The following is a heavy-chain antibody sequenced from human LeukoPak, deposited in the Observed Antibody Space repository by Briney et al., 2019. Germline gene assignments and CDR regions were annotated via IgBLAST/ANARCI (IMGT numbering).Heavy chain of an antibody. CDR1: GDSVSSNSAS. J-gene: IGHJ6*01. D-gene: IGHD1-7*01. Sequence: SQTPSLTCAISGDSVSSNSASSDSVRQSPSRCLEWLGRIYYRYKWYNDYEVPVKSRITIKPDTPKHQFSLTLNPVTPADTAVYYCARTTGTTDLDVWGQGTRVRVSS. V-gene: IGHV6-1*01. CDR2: IYYRYKWYN. CDR3: ARTTGTTDLDV.